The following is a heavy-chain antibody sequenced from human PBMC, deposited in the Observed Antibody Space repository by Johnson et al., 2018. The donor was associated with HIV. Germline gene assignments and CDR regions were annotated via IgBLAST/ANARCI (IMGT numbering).Heavy chain of an antibody. CDR3: ARGIQPDAFDI. D-gene: IGHD2-2*01. CDR1: GFTFSSNG. V-gene: IGHV3-33*01. CDR2: IRYDGSNK. J-gene: IGHJ3*02. Sequence: QVQLVESGGGVVQPGTSLRLSCAASGFTFSSNGIHWVRQAPGKGLEWVAFIRYDGSNKYYSDSVKGRFTISRDNSKNTLYLQMNSMRAEDTAVYYCARGIQPDAFDIWGQGTMVTVSS.